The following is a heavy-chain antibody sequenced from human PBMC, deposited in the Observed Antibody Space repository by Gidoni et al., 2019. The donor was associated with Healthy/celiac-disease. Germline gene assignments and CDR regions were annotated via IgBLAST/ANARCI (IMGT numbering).Heavy chain of an antibody. CDR2: ISWDGGST. V-gene: IGHV3-43*01. CDR1: GFTLDDYT. D-gene: IGHD6-13*01. J-gene: IGHJ5*01. Sequence: EVQLVESGGVVVQPGGSLRRSCAAAGFTLDDYTMHWVRPAPGKGLEWVSLISWDGGSTYYADSVKGRFTISRDNSKNSLYLQMNSLRTEDTALYYCAKDARRYSSSWFDYWGQGTLVTVSS. CDR3: AKDARRYSSSWFDY.